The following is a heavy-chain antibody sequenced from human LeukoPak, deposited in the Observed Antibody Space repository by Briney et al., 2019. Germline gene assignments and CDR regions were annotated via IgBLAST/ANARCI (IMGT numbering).Heavy chain of an antibody. Sequence: PSETLSLTCTVSGDSISSSSSYWGWIRQPPGEGLEWIGSIYYSGSTYYNPSLKSRVTISVDTSKNQFSLKLSSVTAADTAVYYCASGRSAMVTFYYYYYMDVWGKGTTVTVSS. D-gene: IGHD5-18*01. CDR1: GDSISSSSSY. CDR2: IYYSGST. CDR3: ASGRSAMVTFYYYYYMDV. V-gene: IGHV4-39*07. J-gene: IGHJ6*03.